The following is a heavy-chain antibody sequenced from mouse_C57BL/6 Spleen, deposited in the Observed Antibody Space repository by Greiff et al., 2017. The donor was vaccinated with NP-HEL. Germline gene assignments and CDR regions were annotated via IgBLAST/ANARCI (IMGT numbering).Heavy chain of an antibody. D-gene: IGHD1-1*01. J-gene: IGHJ1*03. CDR3: TRDYYYGSSPGWYFDV. Sequence: EVQGVESGEGLVKPGGSLKLSCAASGFTFSSYAMSWVRQTPEKRLEWVAYISSGGDYIYYADTVKGRFTISRDNARNTLYLQMSSLKSEDTAMYYCTRDYYYGSSPGWYFDVWGTGTTVTVSS. CDR1: GFTFSSYA. V-gene: IGHV5-9-1*02. CDR2: ISSGGDYI.